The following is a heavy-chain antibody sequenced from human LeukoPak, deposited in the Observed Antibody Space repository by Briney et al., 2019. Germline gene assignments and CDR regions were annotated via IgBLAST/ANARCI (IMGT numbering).Heavy chain of an antibody. V-gene: IGHV3-23*01. CDR2: IRGSGGSK. D-gene: IGHD4-17*01. J-gene: IGHJ4*02. CDR1: GFTFSSYA. Sequence: GGSLRLACAASGFTFSSYAMSWVSQAAGKGLEWVSAIRGSGGSKYYADSVKGRFTISRDNSKNTLYLQMNSLRAEDTAVYYCAKSGDYGDYGESNYFDYWGQGTLVTVSS. CDR3: AKSGDYGDYGESNYFDY.